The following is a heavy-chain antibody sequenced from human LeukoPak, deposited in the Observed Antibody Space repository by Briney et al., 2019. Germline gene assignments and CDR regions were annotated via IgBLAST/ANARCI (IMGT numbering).Heavy chain of an antibody. CDR2: MNPNSGNT. D-gene: IGHD6-13*01. Sequence: ASVTVSCKASGYTFTSYDINWVRQATGQGLEWMGWMNPNSGNTGYAQKFQGRVTMTRNTSISTAYMELGSLRSEDTAVYYCARDYVLAAAGYWGQGTLVTVSS. CDR3: ARDYVLAAAGY. CDR1: GYTFTSYD. V-gene: IGHV1-8*01. J-gene: IGHJ4*02.